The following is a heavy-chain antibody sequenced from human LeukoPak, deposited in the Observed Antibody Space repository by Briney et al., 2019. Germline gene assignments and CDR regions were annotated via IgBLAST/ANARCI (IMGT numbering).Heavy chain of an antibody. CDR1: GGSISSGSYY. Sequence: SETLSLTCTVSGGSISSGSYYWSWIRQPAGKGLEWIGRIYTSGSTNYNPSLKSRVTISVDTSKNQFSLKLSSVTAADTAVYYCARRTALYNWFDPWGQGTLVTVSS. J-gene: IGHJ5*02. D-gene: IGHD5-18*01. CDR3: ARRTALYNWFDP. V-gene: IGHV4-61*02. CDR2: IYTSGST.